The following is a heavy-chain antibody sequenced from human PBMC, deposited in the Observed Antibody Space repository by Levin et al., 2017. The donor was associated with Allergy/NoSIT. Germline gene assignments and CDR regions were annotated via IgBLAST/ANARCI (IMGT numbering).Heavy chain of an antibody. V-gene: IGHV4-59*01. CDR3: ARGGWQLVTGYYFDY. Sequence: GSLRLSCTVSDGSISTYYWSWIRQSPGKGLEWIGYFYHSGSANYNPSLKSRVTTSVDTSKNQFSLKLSSVTPADTAVYYCARGGWQLVTGYYFDYWGQGILVTVSS. CDR1: DGSISTYY. J-gene: IGHJ4*02. CDR2: FYHSGSA. D-gene: IGHD6-13*01.